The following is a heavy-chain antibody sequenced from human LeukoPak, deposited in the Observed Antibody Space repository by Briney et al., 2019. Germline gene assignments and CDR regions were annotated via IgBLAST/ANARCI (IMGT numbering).Heavy chain of an antibody. J-gene: IGHJ4*02. CDR1: GFTFGDHA. V-gene: IGHV3-9*01. CDR2: ISWNSGGI. CDR3: SRVSAYTTSSGEFDY. Sequence: PGGSLRLSCAASGFTFGDHATHWVRQAPGKGLEWVSGISWNSGGIAYADSVKGRFTISRDNAKNSLYLQMNSLRAEDTASYYCSRVSAYTTSSGEFDYWGQGTLVTVSS. D-gene: IGHD6-6*01.